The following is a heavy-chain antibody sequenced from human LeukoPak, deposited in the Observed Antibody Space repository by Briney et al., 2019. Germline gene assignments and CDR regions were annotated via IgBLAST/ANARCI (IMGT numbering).Heavy chain of an antibody. V-gene: IGHV4-59*01. CDR3: ARAVGGDGSGSL. CDR2: IYYRVTS. J-gene: IGHJ4*02. CDR1: GDSINDYY. D-gene: IGHD3-10*01. Sequence: SETLSLTCTVSGDSINDYYWNWIRQSPGKGLEWIGYIYYRVTSDYNPSLKSRVTMSVDMSTRQISLKLSSVTAADTAVYYCARAVGGDGSGSLWGPGTLVTVSS.